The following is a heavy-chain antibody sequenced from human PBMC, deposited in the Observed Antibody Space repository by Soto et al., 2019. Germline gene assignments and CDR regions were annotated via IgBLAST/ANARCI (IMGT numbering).Heavy chain of an antibody. D-gene: IGHD2-2*01. V-gene: IGHV3-30*18. CDR1: GFTFSSYG. CDR3: AKSIVVVPAAIANYYYYGMDV. Sequence: FAASGFTFSSYGMHWVRQAPGKGLEWVAVISYDGSNKYYADSVKGRFTISRDNSKNTLYLQMNSLRAEDTAVYYCAKSIVVVPAAIANYYYYGMDVWGQGTKVTVSS. CDR2: ISYDGSNK. J-gene: IGHJ6*02.